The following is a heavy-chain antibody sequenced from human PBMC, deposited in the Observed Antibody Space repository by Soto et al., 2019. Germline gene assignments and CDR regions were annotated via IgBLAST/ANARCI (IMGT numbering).Heavy chain of an antibody. J-gene: IGHJ4*02. V-gene: IGHV3-23*01. Sequence: GGSLRLSCAASGFTFSSYAMSWVRQAPGKGLEWVSAISGSGGSTYYADSVKGRFTISRDNSKNTLYLQMNSLRAEDTAVYYCAKGGRFVPLWFGESTHFDYWGQGTLVTVSS. CDR2: ISGSGGST. D-gene: IGHD3-10*01. CDR1: GFTFSSYA. CDR3: AKGGRFVPLWFGESTHFDY.